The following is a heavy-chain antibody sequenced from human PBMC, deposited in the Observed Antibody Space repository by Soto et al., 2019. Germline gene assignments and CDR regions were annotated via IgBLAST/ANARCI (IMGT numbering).Heavy chain of an antibody. J-gene: IGHJ4*02. V-gene: IGHV4-39*01. D-gene: IGHD2-8*01. CDR1: GGSISSSSYY. CDR2: IYYSGST. CDR3: ARHLMQPDGRQSYFEA. Sequence: SETLSLTCTVSGGSISSSSYYWGWIRQPPGKGLEWIGSIYYSGSTYYNPSLKSRVTISVDTSKNQFSLKLSSVTAADTAVYYCARHLMQPDGRQSYFEAWGQGTPVTVSS.